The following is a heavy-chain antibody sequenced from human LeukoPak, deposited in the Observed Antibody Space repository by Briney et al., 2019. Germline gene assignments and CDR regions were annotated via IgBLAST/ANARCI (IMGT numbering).Heavy chain of an antibody. V-gene: IGHV1-2*02. CDR3: ARDSGATTTWGAFDI. CDR1: GYTFTGYY. J-gene: IGHJ3*02. Sequence: ASVKVSCKASGYTFTGYYMHWVRQAPGQGLEWMGWINPNSGGTNYAQKFQGRVTMTRDTSISTAYMELSRLRSDDTAVYYCARDSGATTTWGAFDIWGQGTMVTVSS. CDR2: INPNSGGT. D-gene: IGHD1-26*01.